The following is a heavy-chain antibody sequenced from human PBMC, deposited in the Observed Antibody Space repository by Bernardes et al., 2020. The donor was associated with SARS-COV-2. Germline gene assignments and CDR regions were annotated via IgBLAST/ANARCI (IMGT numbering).Heavy chain of an antibody. CDR3: AHRRTGPLPANWFDP. Sequence: SGPTLLKPTQTLTLTCTFSGFSLTPTGVGVGWIRQPPGKALEWLALIYWDDDERYSPSLKSRLTITKDTSKNQVVLTMTNMDPVDTATYNCAHRRTGPLPANWFDPWGQGSLVTVSS. V-gene: IGHV2-5*02. J-gene: IGHJ5*02. CDR1: GFSLTPTGVG. D-gene: IGHD2-2*01. CDR2: IYWDDDE.